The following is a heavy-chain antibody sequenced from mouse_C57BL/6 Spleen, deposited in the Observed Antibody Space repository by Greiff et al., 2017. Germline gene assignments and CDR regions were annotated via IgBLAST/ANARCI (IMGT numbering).Heavy chain of an antibody. CDR2: IYPRSGNT. V-gene: IGHV1-81*01. Sequence: VQLQQSGAELARPGASVKLSCKASGYTFTSYGISWVKQRPGQGLEWIGEIYPRSGNTYYNEKFKGKATLTADKSSSTAYMELRSLTSEDSAVYFCAEGYYGDWYFDVWGTGTTVSVSS. J-gene: IGHJ1*03. D-gene: IGHD1-1*02. CDR3: AEGYYGDWYFDV. CDR1: GYTFTSYG.